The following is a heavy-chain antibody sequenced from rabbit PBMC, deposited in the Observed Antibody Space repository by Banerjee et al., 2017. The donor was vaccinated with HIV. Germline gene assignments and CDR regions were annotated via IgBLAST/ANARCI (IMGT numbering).Heavy chain of an antibody. CDR2: IDTGDGDT. CDR3: ARDSGDWCFDV. J-gene: IGHJ2*01. D-gene: IGHD1-1*01. Sequence: QQQLEESGGGLVKPEGSLTLTCTASGIDFSSYHWICWVRQAPGKRPEWIACIDTGDGDTYYANWAKGRFTISKTSTTVTLQMTSLTAADTATYFCARDSGDWCFDVWGPGTLVTVS. V-gene: IGHV1S45*01. CDR1: GIDFSSYHW.